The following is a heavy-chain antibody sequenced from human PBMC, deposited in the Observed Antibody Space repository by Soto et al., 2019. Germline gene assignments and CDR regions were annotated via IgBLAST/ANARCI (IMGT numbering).Heavy chain of an antibody. J-gene: IGHJ5*02. Sequence: SQTLSLTCTVSGGSISSYYWSWIRQPPGKGLEWIGYIYYSGSTNCNPSLKSRVTISVDTSKNQFSLKLSSVTAADTAVYYCARRAAWFDPWGQGTLVTVSS. CDR1: GGSISSYY. V-gene: IGHV4-59*01. CDR2: IYYSGST. CDR3: ARRAAWFDP.